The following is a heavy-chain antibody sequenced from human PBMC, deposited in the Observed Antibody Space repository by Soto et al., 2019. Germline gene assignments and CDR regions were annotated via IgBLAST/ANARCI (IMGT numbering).Heavy chain of an antibody. V-gene: IGHV1-69*13. CDR2: IIPIFGTA. CDR3: AILSRRGERPANGEDAFDI. D-gene: IGHD3-10*01. Sequence: ASVKVSCKASGGTFSSYAISWVRQAPGQGLEWMGGIIPIFGTANYAQKFQGRVTITADESTSTAYMELSSLRSEDTAVYYCAILSRRGERPANGEDAFDIWGQGTMVTVSS. CDR1: GGTFSSYA. J-gene: IGHJ3*02.